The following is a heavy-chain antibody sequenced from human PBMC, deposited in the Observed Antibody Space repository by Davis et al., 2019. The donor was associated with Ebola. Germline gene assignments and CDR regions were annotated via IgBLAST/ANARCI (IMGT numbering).Heavy chain of an antibody. V-gene: IGHV3-30-3*01. CDR1: GFTFSSYA. J-gene: IGHJ3*02. Sequence: GGSLRLSCAASGFTFSSYAMHWVRQAPGKGLEWVAVISYDGSNKYYADSVKGRFTISRDNSKNTLYLQMNSLRAEDTAVYYCARVIVVVVAADAFDIWGQGTTVTVSS. CDR2: ISYDGSNK. CDR3: ARVIVVVVAADAFDI. D-gene: IGHD2-15*01.